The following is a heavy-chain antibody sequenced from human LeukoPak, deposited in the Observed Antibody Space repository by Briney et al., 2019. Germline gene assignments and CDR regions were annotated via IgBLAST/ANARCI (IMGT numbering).Heavy chain of an antibody. Sequence: ASVKVSCKASGYTFTGYYMHWVRQAPGQGLEWMGWINPNTGGTRYAQKFQGRVTMTRDMSISTAYMELSRLKSDDTAVYYCARGNVGYNYGPRRDWFDPWGQGTLVTVSS. CDR2: INPNTGGT. D-gene: IGHD5-18*01. V-gene: IGHV1-2*02. CDR3: ARGNVGYNYGPRRDWFDP. CDR1: GYTFTGYY. J-gene: IGHJ5*02.